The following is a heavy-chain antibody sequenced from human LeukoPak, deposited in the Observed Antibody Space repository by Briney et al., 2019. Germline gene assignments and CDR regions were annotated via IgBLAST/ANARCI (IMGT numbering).Heavy chain of an antibody. V-gene: IGHV3-23*01. CDR3: AKDRGEYTAAGIFD. Sequence: QPGGSLRLSCAASGFTFSSYAMSWVRQAPGKGLEWVSAISGSGGSTYYADSVKGQFTISRDNSKNTLYLQVNSLRAEDTAVYYCAKDRGEYTAAGIFDWGQGTLVTVSS. CDR2: ISGSGGST. D-gene: IGHD6-13*01. J-gene: IGHJ4*02. CDR1: GFTFSSYA.